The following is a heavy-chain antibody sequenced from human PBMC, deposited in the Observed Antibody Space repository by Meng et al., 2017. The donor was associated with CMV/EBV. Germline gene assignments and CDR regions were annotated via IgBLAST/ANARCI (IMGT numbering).Heavy chain of an antibody. CDR3: ARYNYYDGMDV. CDR2: INPNTGGT. J-gene: IGHJ6*02. Sequence: ASVKVSCKASGYTFTGYYMHWVRQAPGQGLEWMGWINPNTGGTNYAQKSQGRVTMTRDTSISTAYMEVSRLRSGDTAVYYCARYNYYDGMDVWGQGTTVTVSS. CDR1: GYTFTGYY. V-gene: IGHV1-2*02.